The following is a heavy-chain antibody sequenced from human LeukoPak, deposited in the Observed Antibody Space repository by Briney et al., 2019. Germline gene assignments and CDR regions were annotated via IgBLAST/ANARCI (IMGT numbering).Heavy chain of an antibody. Sequence: PGGSLRLSCAASGFTFDDYAMHWVRQAPGKGLEWVSSISWNSGSIGYADSVKGRFPISRDNAKNSLYLQMNSLRAEDTAFYYCARDEKYSSSWYADWGQGTLVTVSS. CDR2: ISWNSGSI. D-gene: IGHD6-13*01. J-gene: IGHJ4*02. CDR1: GFTFDDYA. V-gene: IGHV3-9*01. CDR3: ARDEKYSSSWYAD.